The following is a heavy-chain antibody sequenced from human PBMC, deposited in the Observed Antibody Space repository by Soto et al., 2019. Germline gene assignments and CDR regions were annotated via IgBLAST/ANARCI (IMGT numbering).Heavy chain of an antibody. V-gene: IGHV4-39*01. CDR2: IYYSGST. CDR3: ARLHYGGNSQAVSWIDY. D-gene: IGHD4-17*01. CDR1: GGSISSSSYY. J-gene: IGHJ4*02. Sequence: SETLSLTCTVSGGSISSSSYYWGWIRQPPGKGLEWIGSIYYSGSTYYNPSLKSRVTISVDTSKNQFSLKLSSVTAADTAVYYCARLHYGGNSQAVSWIDYWGQGTLVTVSS.